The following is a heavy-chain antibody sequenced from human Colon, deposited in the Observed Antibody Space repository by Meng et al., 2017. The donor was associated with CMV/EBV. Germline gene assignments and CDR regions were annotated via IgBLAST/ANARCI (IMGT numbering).Heavy chain of an antibody. V-gene: IGHV4-31*02. J-gene: IGHJ5*02. Sequence: PLSSGGYYWNWIRQHPGKGLEWIGYIYYSGNTYYNPSLKSRVTISVDASKNQFSLQLSSVTAADTAVYYCARGDLPLSSRYNWFDPWGQGTLVTVSS. CDR2: IYYSGNT. CDR1: PLSSGGYY. CDR3: ARGDLPLSSRYNWFDP. D-gene: IGHD1-14*01.